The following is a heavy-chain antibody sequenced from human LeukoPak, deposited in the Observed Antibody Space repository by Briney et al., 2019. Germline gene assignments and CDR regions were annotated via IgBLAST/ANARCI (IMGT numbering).Heavy chain of an antibody. CDR2: ISSGSDAI. J-gene: IGHJ4*02. D-gene: IGHD5-12*01. CDR3: ARAMRSGYDY. V-gene: IGHV3-48*02. Sequence: GGSLRLSCASSGFSFRTYGMNWVPQAPGKGPEWLSFISSGSDAIHYRASVRGRFTISSDTAKNSLYLQKNILRDENTAVYYCARAMRSGYDYWGQGTLVTVSS. CDR1: GFSFRTYG.